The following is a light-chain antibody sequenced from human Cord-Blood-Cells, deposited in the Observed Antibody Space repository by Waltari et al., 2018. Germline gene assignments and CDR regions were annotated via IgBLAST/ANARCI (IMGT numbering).Light chain of an antibody. J-gene: IGKJ1*01. CDR3: QQYNSYSWT. CDR1: KSISSW. CDR2: KAS. V-gene: IGKV1-5*03. Sequence: DIQMTQSPSTLSASVGGRVTINCRASKSISSWLAWYQQKPGKAPKLLIYKASSLESGVPSRFSGSGSGTEFTLTISSLQPDDFATYYCQQYNSYSWTFGQGTKVEIK.